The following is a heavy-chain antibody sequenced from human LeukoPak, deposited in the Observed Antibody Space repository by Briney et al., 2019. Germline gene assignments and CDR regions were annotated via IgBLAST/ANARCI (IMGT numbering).Heavy chain of an antibody. CDR1: EFSVGSNY. CDR3: AKRRGLELTYYYHMDV. V-gene: IGHV3-23*01. Sequence: GGSLRLSCAASEFSVGSNYMTWVRQAPGKGLEWVSAISGSGGSTYYADSVKGRFTISRDNSKNTPYLQMNSLRADDTAVYYCAKRRGLELTYYYHMDVWGKGTTVTVSS. CDR2: ISGSGGST. J-gene: IGHJ6*03. D-gene: IGHD1-7*01.